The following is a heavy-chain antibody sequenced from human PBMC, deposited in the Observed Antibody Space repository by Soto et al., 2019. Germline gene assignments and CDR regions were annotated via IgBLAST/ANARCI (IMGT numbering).Heavy chain of an antibody. J-gene: IGHJ4*02. CDR1: GRSITSYY. CDR3: ARTYDSNGYANEFDS. CDR2: IYDTGIT. D-gene: IGHD3-22*01. V-gene: IGHV4-59*12. Sequence: QVVLQESGPGLVKPSETLSLTCSVSGRSITSYYWSWVRQPPGKGLEWIGYIYDTGITSQNPSLKSRVTMSADTSQNQFSLKLTSVTGADTAGYYCARTYDSNGYANEFDSWGQGILVTVTS.